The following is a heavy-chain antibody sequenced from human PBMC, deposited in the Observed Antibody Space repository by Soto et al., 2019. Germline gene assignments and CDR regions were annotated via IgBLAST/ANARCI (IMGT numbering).Heavy chain of an antibody. Sequence: GGSLRLSCAASGFTFSSYGMHWVRQAPGKGLEWVAVISYDGSNKYYADSVKGRFTISRDNSKNTQYLQMNSLRAEDTAVYNCAKLKVKSLVGALVPIDYWGQGTLVTVSS. CDR3: AKLKVKSLVGALVPIDY. CDR1: GFTFSSYG. V-gene: IGHV3-30*18. CDR2: ISYDGSNK. J-gene: IGHJ4*02. D-gene: IGHD1-26*01.